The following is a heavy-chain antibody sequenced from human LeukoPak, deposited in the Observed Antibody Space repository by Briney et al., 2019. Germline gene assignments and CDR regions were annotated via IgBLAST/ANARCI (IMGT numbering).Heavy chain of an antibody. CDR3: ARESDTYSSSWYHWFDP. V-gene: IGHV4-34*01. D-gene: IGHD6-13*01. Sequence: SETLSLTCAVYGGSFSGYYWSRIRQPPGKGLEWIGEINHSGSTNYNPSLKSRVTISVDTSENQFSLKLSSVTAADTAVYYCARESDTYSSSWYHWFDPWGQGTLVTVSS. J-gene: IGHJ5*02. CDR2: INHSGST. CDR1: GGSFSGYY.